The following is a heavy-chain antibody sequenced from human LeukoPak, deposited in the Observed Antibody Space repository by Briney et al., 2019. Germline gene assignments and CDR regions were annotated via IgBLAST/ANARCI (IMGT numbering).Heavy chain of an antibody. D-gene: IGHD3-3*01. V-gene: IGHV4-34*01. CDR1: GGSFSGYY. CDR3: ARGRLYDFWSGYLSRAFDI. CDR2: INHSGST. J-gene: IGHJ3*02. Sequence: SETLSLTCAVYGGSFSGYYWSWIRQPPGKGLEWIGEINHSGSTNYNPSLKSRVTISVDTSKNQFSLKLSPVTAADTAVYYCARGRLYDFWSGYLSRAFDIWGQGTMVTVSS.